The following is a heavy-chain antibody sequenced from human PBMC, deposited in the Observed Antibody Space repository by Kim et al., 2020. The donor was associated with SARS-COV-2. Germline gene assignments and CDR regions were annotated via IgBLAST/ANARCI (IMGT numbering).Heavy chain of an antibody. D-gene: IGHD1-1*01. J-gene: IGHJ4*02. CDR2: NT. Sequence: NTDHAYPMRGLLTISRANSNNTLYLQLNSLRAEDTAVYYCARDVTGSIDYWGQGTLVTVSS. CDR3: ARDVTGSIDY. V-gene: IGHV3-33*01.